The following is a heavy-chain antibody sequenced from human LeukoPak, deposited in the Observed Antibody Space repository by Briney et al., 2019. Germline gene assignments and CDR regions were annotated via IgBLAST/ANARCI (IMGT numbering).Heavy chain of an antibody. V-gene: IGHV4-59*08. Sequence: PSETLSLTCTVSGGSTSSYYWTWIRQPPWERLEWIGYIYNSRSTNYNPALNSRVTISADASKNQFSLKLNSVTAADTAVYYCARRNVLTEGEAFDVWGQGTMVTVSS. D-gene: IGHD3-9*01. CDR3: ARRNVLTEGEAFDV. J-gene: IGHJ3*01. CDR2: IYNSRST. CDR1: GGSTSSYY.